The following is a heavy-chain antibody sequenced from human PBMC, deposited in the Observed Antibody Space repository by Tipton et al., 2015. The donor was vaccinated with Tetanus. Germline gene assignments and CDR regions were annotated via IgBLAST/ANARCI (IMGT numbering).Heavy chain of an antibody. V-gene: IGHV4-39*01. CDR1: GGSIRGSTHY. CDR2: IYDSGST. CDR3: VRTGHEGGHTGGMDV. Sequence: TLSLTCTVSGGSIRGSTHYWVWIRQPPGKGLEWIGSIYDSGSTYYNLSLKSRVTISVDTSKNRFSLRLNSVTAADSAVYYCVRTGHEGGHTGGMDVWGRGTTVTVSS. D-gene: IGHD3-16*01. J-gene: IGHJ6*02.